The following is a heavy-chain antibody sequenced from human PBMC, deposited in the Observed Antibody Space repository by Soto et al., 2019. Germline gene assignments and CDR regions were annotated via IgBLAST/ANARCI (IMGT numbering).Heavy chain of an antibody. Sequence: GRSLRLSCAASGFTFIIYIINCVRQAPGKGLEYVSAISSNGGSTYYADSVKGRFTISRDNSKNTLYLQMSSLRAEDTAVYYCVKDGYSGYDYEHYFDYWGQGNLVTVSS. V-gene: IGHV3-64D*06. CDR1: GFTFIIYI. CDR3: VKDGYSGYDYEHYFDY. CDR2: ISSNGGST. D-gene: IGHD5-12*01. J-gene: IGHJ4*02.